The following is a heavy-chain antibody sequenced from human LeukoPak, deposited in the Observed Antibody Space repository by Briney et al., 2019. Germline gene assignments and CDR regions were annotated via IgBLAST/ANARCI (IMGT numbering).Heavy chain of an antibody. Sequence: GGSLRLSCAASGFTFSSYWMHWVRQAPGKGLVWVSRINSDGSSTSYADSVKGRFTISRDNAKNTLYLQVNSLRAEDTAVYYCAKATYGYSSPFDYWGQGTLVTVSS. CDR3: AKATYGYSSPFDY. V-gene: IGHV3-74*01. D-gene: IGHD5-18*01. J-gene: IGHJ4*02. CDR1: GFTFSSYW. CDR2: INSDGSST.